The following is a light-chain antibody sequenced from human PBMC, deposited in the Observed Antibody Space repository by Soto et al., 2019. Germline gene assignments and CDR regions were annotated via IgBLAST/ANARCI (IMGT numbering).Light chain of an antibody. Sequence: EVVLTQSPGTLSLSPGERASLSCRASQSVDSSYLAWYQQKPGQPPRLLIYGASIRATGIPDRFSGSGSGTDFTLTISRLEPEDFAVYYCQQYGRSQGTFGQGSKVEVK. J-gene: IGKJ1*01. CDR1: QSVDSSY. CDR3: QQYGRSQGT. V-gene: IGKV3-20*01. CDR2: GAS.